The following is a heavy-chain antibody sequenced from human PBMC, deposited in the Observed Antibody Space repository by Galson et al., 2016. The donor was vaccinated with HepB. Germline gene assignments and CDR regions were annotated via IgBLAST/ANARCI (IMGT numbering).Heavy chain of an antibody. D-gene: IGHD2/OR15-2a*01. CDR1: GYTFTTSG. Sequence: SVKVSCQASGYTFTTSGISWVRQAPGQGLEWMGWISTYRGNTKYAQQFQGGLTLTTDSSTTTAYMELRSLRFDDTALYYCARDVQYRFDSWGQGTLVTVSS. V-gene: IGHV1-18*01. J-gene: IGHJ4*02. CDR2: ISTYRGNT. CDR3: ARDVQYRFDS.